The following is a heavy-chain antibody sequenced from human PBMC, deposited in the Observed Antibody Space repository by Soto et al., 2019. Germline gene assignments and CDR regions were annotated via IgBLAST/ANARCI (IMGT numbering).Heavy chain of an antibody. CDR3: AKDRGRGSPVSGGLDV. CDR1: GFTFSHYS. Sequence: GGSLRLSCAASGFTFSHYSMNWVRQAPGKGLEWVAFVSSTSSYIYYAGSVKGRFTISRDNATNSLFLQMNTLRDEDTAVYYCAKDRGRGSPVSGGLDVWGQGTTV. J-gene: IGHJ6*02. CDR2: VSSTSSYI. V-gene: IGHV3-21*01. D-gene: IGHD3-10*01.